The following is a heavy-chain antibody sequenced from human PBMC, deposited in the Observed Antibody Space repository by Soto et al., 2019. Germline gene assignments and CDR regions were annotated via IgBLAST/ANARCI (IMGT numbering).Heavy chain of an antibody. CDR3: ARVSFDFWSGYYTNGYFDY. CDR1: GFTFSSYE. D-gene: IGHD3-3*01. Sequence: EVQLVESGGGLVQPGGSLRLSCAASGFTFSSYEMNWVRQAPGKGLEWVSYISSSGSTIYYADSVKGRFTISRDNAKNSLYLQINSLRAEDKAVYYCARVSFDFWSGYYTNGYFDYWGQGTLVTVSS. J-gene: IGHJ4*02. V-gene: IGHV3-48*03. CDR2: ISSSGSTI.